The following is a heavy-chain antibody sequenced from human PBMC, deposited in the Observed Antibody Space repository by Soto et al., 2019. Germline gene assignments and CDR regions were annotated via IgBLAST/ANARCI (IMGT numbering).Heavy chain of an antibody. CDR2: ISSVSSTI. Sequence: EVQLVESGGGLVQPGGSLRLSCAASGFTFSSYSMNWVRQAPGKGLEWVSYISSVSSTIYYADSVKGRFTISRDNDKNSLYLQMNSLRAEDTAVYYCARDLYGDYIFDYWGQGTLVTVSS. CDR1: GFTFSSYS. D-gene: IGHD4-17*01. J-gene: IGHJ4*02. V-gene: IGHV3-48*01. CDR3: ARDLYGDYIFDY.